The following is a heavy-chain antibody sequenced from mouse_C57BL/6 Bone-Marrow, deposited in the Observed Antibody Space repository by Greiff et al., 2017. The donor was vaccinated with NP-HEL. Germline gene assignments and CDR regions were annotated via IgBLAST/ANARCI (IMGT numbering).Heavy chain of an antibody. CDR1: GYTFTSYG. CDR2: IYPRSGNT. Sequence: VQLQQSGAELARPGASVKLSCKASGYTFTSYGISWVKQRTGQGLEWIGEIYPRSGNTYYNEKFKGKATLHADKSSSTAYMELRSLTSEDSAVYVCARSGGVTWFAYWGQGTLVTVSA. D-gene: IGHD1-1*02. V-gene: IGHV1-81*01. J-gene: IGHJ3*01. CDR3: ARSGGVTWFAY.